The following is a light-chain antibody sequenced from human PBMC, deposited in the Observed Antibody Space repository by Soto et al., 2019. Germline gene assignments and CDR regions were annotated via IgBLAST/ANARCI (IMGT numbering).Light chain of an antibody. CDR1: QSIFYSSNNKNS. V-gene: IGKV4-1*01. Sequence: IVMTQSPDSLAVSLGERATINCKSSQSIFYSSNNKNSLAWYQHKPGQPPKLLIYWASTRESGVPDRFSGSGSGTEFTLTISSLQAEDVAFYYCQQYYSSPLITFGQGTRPEIK. CDR3: QQYYSSPLIT. J-gene: IGKJ5*01. CDR2: WAS.